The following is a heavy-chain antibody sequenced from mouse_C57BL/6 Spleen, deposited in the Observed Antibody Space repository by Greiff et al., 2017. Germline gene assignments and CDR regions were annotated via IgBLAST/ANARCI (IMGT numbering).Heavy chain of an antibody. Sequence: QVQLQQSGAELVKPGASVKISCKASGYAFSSYWMNWVKLRPGKGLEGIGQIYPGDGDTNYNGKFKGKATLTADKSSSTAYRQLSSLTSEDSAVYFCARSRIYYGNSNAMDYWGQGTSVTVSS. CDR2: IYPGDGDT. J-gene: IGHJ4*01. CDR3: ARSRIYYGNSNAMDY. D-gene: IGHD2-1*01. V-gene: IGHV1-80*01. CDR1: GYAFSSYW.